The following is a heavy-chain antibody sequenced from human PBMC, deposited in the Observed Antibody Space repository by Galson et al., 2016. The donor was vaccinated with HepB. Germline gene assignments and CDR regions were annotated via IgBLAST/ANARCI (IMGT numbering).Heavy chain of an antibody. D-gene: IGHD5-18*01. J-gene: IGHJ6*02. CDR2: INAYTGHT. CDR3: ARERGGYTYGDL. CDR1: GYTFNSYG. V-gene: IGHV1-18*01. Sequence: SVKVSCKASGYTFNSYGFSWVRQAPGQGLEWMGWINAYTGHTNYAQSLQDRVTMTTDTSTSTAYLELRSLRSDDTAVYYCARERGGYTYGDLWGQGTTVTVSS.